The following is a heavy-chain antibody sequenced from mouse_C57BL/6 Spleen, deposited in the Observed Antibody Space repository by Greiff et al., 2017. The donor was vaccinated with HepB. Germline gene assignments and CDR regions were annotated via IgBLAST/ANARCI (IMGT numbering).Heavy chain of an antibody. CDR3: ARSGLRNPYYAMDY. CDR1: GYSFTDYN. J-gene: IGHJ4*01. V-gene: IGHV1-39*01. Sequence: EVQLQESGPELVKPGASVKISCKASGYSFTDYNMNWVKQSNGKSLEWIGVINPNYGTTSYNQKFKGKATLTVDQSSSTAYMQLNSLTSEDSAVYDCARSGLRNPYYAMDYWGQGTSVTVSS. D-gene: IGHD1-1*01. CDR2: INPNYGTT.